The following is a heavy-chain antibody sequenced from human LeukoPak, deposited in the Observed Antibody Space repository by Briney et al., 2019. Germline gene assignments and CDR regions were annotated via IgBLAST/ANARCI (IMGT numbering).Heavy chain of an antibody. Sequence: GGSLRLSCAASGFTFSSYAMSWVRQAPGKGLEWVSVIYSGGSTYYADSVKGRFTISRDNSKNTLYLQMNSLRAEDTAVYYCARTGHRYSSGWYWGQGTLVTVSS. J-gene: IGHJ4*02. CDR2: IYSGGST. D-gene: IGHD6-19*01. CDR1: GFTFSSYA. V-gene: IGHV3-66*01. CDR3: ARTGHRYSSGWY.